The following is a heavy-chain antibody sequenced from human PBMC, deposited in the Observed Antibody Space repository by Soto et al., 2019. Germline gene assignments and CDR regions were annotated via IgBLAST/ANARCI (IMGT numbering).Heavy chain of an antibody. J-gene: IGHJ5*02. D-gene: IGHD3-9*01. V-gene: IGHV1-2*02. CDR2: IKSFNGDT. Sequence: ASVKVSCKASGYTFTGYYMHWARQAPGQGLEWMGWIKSFNGDTNYAQRFRGRVRITADASTGTGYMELSDLRSDDSAIYYCAREDDTTGHYSWFDPWGPGALVTVSS. CDR1: GYTFTGYY. CDR3: AREDDTTGHYSWFDP.